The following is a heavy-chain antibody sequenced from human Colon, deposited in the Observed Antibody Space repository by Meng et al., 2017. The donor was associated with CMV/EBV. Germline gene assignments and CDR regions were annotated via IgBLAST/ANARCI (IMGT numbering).Heavy chain of an antibody. D-gene: IGHD3-10*01. CDR1: GGSISSGGYS. Sequence: TCAVSGGSISSGGYSCNWIRQPPGKGLEWIGYIHHNGSTDYKTSLKSRVTISVDGSKNQFSLKLSSVTAADTAVYYCARGGQLWFDYWGQGTLVTVSS. J-gene: IGHJ4*02. V-gene: IGHV4-30-2*01. CDR2: IHHNGST. CDR3: ARGGQLWFDY.